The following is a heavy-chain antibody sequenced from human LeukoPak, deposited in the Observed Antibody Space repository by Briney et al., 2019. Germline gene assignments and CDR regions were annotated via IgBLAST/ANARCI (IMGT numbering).Heavy chain of an antibody. CDR2: IYYSGST. J-gene: IGHJ3*02. D-gene: IGHD4-23*01. CDR1: GGSISSGGYY. Sequence: SETLSLTCTVSGGSISSGGYYWSWIRQHPGKGLEWIGYIYYSGSTYYNPSLKSRVTISVDTSKSQFSLKLSSVTAADTAVYYCARDGGNSGAFDIWGQGTMVTVSS. CDR3: ARDGGNSGAFDI. V-gene: IGHV4-31*03.